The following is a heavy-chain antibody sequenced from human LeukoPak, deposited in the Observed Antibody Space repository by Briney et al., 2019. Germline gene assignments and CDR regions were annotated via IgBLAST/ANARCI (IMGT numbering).Heavy chain of an antibody. Sequence: GESLKISCKGSGYSFTNYWIGWVRQMPGKGLEWMGIIYPGDSDTRYSPSFQGQVTISADKSISTAYLQWSSLKASDTAMYYCARTNYDFWSGSIDGPFDYWGQGTLVTVSS. V-gene: IGHV5-51*01. D-gene: IGHD3-3*01. CDR1: GYSFTNYW. CDR3: ARTNYDFWSGSIDGPFDY. CDR2: IYPGDSDT. J-gene: IGHJ4*02.